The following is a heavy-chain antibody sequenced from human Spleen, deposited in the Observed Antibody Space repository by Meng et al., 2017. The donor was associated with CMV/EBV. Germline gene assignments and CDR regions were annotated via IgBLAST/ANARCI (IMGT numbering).Heavy chain of an antibody. CDR1: GFTFSSYS. V-gene: IGHV3-21*04. Sequence: GGSLRLSCAASGFTFSSYSMNWVRQAPGKGLEWVSSISSSSSYIYYADSVKGRFTISRDNAKNSLYLQMNSLRAEDTAVYYCAKDKDPTGTTAYYFDYWGQGTLVTVSS. CDR2: ISSSSSYI. J-gene: IGHJ4*02. CDR3: AKDKDPTGTTAYYFDY. D-gene: IGHD1-7*01.